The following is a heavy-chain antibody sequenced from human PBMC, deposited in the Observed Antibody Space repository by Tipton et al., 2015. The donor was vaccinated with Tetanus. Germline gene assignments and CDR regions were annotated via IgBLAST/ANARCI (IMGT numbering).Heavy chain of an antibody. CDR2: INHSGST. J-gene: IGHJ4*02. CDR1: GGSFSGYY. CDR3: ARARRGYSYGYPFDY. D-gene: IGHD5-18*01. V-gene: IGHV4-34*01. Sequence: TLSLTCAVYGGSFSGYYWSWIRQPPGKGLEWIGEINHSGSTNYNPSLKSRVTISVDTSKNQFSLKLSSVTAADTAVCYCARARRGYSYGYPFDYWGQGTLVTVSS.